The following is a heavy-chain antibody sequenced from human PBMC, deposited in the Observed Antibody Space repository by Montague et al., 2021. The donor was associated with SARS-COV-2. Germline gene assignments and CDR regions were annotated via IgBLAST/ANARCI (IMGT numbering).Heavy chain of an antibody. D-gene: IGHD5-24*01. Sequence: SETLSLTCTVSGGSISSYYWSWIRQPPGKGLEWIGYTNYSGSTNYNPSLKSRVTISVDTSKNQFFPMLSSVTAADTAVYYCARAPRGWPQLRGFYYFDYWGQGTLVTVSS. V-gene: IGHV4-59*01. CDR2: TNYSGST. CDR3: ARAPRGWPQLRGFYYFDY. J-gene: IGHJ4*02. CDR1: GGSISSYY.